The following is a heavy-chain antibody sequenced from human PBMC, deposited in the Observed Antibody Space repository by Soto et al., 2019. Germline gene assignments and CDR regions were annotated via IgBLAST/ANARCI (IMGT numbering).Heavy chain of an antibody. J-gene: IGHJ4*01. CDR2: ISSSSSYI. Sequence: EVQLVESGGGLVQPGGSLRLSCAASGFTYSSYSMNWVRQAPGKGLEWVSSISSSSSYIYYADSVKGRFTISRDNAKNALYLQMISLRAEDTAVYYCALGDYGQPFDYWGHGTLVTVSS. V-gene: IGHV3-21*01. CDR3: ALGDYGQPFDY. D-gene: IGHD4-17*01. CDR1: GFTYSSYS.